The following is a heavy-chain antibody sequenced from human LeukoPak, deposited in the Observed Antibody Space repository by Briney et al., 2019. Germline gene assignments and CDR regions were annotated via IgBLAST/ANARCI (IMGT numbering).Heavy chain of an antibody. CDR3: VVGDYYDSSGYYRAFQH. V-gene: IGHV3-48*03. CDR2: ISSSGSTI. D-gene: IGHD3-22*01. CDR1: GFTFSSYE. J-gene: IGHJ1*01. Sequence: GGSLRLSCAASGFTFSSYEMNWVRQAPAKGLEWVSYISSSGSTIYYADSVRGRFTISRDNAKNSLYLQMNSLRAEDTAVYYCVVGDYYDSSGYYRAFQHWGQGTLVTVSS.